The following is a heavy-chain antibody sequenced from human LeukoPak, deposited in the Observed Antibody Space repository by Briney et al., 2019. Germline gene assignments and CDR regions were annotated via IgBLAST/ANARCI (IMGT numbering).Heavy chain of an antibody. Sequence: GGSLRLSCAASGFTFSSYAMSWVRQAPGKGLEWVSAISGSGGSTYYADSVKGRFTISRDNAKNSLYLQMNSLRAEDTAVYYCARDPHEGYNDYWGQGTLVTVSS. CDR1: GFTFSSYA. D-gene: IGHD5-24*01. CDR3: ARDPHEGYNDY. J-gene: IGHJ4*02. V-gene: IGHV3-23*01. CDR2: ISGSGGST.